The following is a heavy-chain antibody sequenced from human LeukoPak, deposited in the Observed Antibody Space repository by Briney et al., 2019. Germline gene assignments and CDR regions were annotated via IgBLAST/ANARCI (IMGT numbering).Heavy chain of an antibody. CDR3: AKDYSSSYGGYYFDY. V-gene: IGHV3-30*18. J-gene: IGHJ4*02. Sequence: GGSLRLSCAASGFTFSSYGMHWVRQAPGKGLEWVAVISYDGSNKYYADSVKGRFTISRDNSKNTLYLQMNSLRAEDTALYYCAKDYSSSYGGYYFDYWGQGTLVTVSS. CDR1: GFTFSSYG. CDR2: ISYDGSNK. D-gene: IGHD6-6*01.